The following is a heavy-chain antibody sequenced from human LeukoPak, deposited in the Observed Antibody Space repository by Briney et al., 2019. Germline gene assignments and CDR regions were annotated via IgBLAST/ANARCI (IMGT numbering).Heavy chain of an antibody. J-gene: IGHJ5*02. Sequence: GGSLRLSCAASGFTFSSYGMHWVRQAPGKGLEWVAVIWYDGSNKYYADSVKGRFTISRDNSKNTLYLQMNSLRAEDTAVYHCARGVYYDSSGPNWFDPWGQGTLVTVSS. CDR1: GFTFSSYG. V-gene: IGHV3-33*01. CDR2: IWYDGSNK. D-gene: IGHD3-22*01. CDR3: ARGVYYDSSGPNWFDP.